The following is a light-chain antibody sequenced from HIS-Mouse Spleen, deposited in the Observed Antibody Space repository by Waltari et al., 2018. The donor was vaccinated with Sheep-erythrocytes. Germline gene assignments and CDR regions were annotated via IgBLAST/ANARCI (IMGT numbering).Light chain of an antibody. CDR3: CSYAGSYNHV. CDR2: DVS. Sequence: QSALTQPRSVSGSPGQSVTIPCTGTSSHVGGYHYVPWYQQYPGKAPKLMIYDVSKRPSGVPDRFSGSKSGNTASLTISGLQAEDEADYYCCSYAGSYNHVFATGTKVTVL. V-gene: IGLV2-11*01. J-gene: IGLJ1*01. CDR1: SSHVGGYHY.